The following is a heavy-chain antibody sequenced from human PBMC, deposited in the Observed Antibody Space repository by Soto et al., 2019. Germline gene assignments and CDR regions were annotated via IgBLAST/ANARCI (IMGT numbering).Heavy chain of an antibody. V-gene: IGHV3-66*01. CDR2: IYSGGST. Sequence: GGSLRLSCAASGFTVSSNYMSWVRQAPGKGLEWVSVIYSGGSTYYADSVKGRFTISRDNSKNTLYLQMNSLRAEDTAVYYCASPGGRYYGSGSPNDYWGQGTLVTVSS. J-gene: IGHJ4*02. CDR1: GFTVSSNY. CDR3: ASPGGRYYGSGSPNDY. D-gene: IGHD3-10*01.